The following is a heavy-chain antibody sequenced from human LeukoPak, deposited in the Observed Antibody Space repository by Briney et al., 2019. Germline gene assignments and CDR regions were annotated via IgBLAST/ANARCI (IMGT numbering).Heavy chain of an antibody. J-gene: IGHJ2*01. D-gene: IGHD4-17*01. V-gene: IGHV4-4*02. CDR1: GGSISSSNW. CDR3: AKSSYGDFNYWYFDL. CDR2: IYYSGST. Sequence: PSETLSLTCAVSGGSISSSNWWSWVRQPPGKGLEWIGYIYYSGSTNYNPSLKSRVTISVDTSKNQFSLKLSSVTAADTAVYYCAKSSYGDFNYWYFDLWGRGTLVTVSS.